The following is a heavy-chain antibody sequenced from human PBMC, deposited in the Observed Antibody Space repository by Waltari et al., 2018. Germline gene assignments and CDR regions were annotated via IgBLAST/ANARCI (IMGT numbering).Heavy chain of an antibody. Sequence: QVQLVQSGAEVKKPGSSVKVSCNASGGTFSSYAIRWVRQAPGQGLEWMGRIIPIFGTANYAQKFQGRVTITADKSTSTAYMELSSLRSEDTAVYYCARWGPYGSGSYGMDVWGQGTTVTVSS. CDR1: GGTFSSYA. J-gene: IGHJ6*02. CDR2: IIPIFGTA. CDR3: ARWGPYGSGSYGMDV. V-gene: IGHV1-69*08. D-gene: IGHD3-10*01.